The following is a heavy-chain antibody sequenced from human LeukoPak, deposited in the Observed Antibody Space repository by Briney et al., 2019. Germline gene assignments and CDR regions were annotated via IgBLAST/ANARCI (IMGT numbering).Heavy chain of an antibody. CDR2: IYSGGST. CDR3: ASSITIFGVVNVPFDY. Sequence: GGSLRLSCAASGFTVSTNYMSWVRQAPGKGLEWVSVIYSGGSTYYADSVKGRFTISRDNSKNTLYLQMNSLRAEDTAVYYCASSITIFGVVNVPFDYWGQGTLVTVSS. D-gene: IGHD3-3*01. CDR1: GFTVSTNY. V-gene: IGHV3-53*01. J-gene: IGHJ4*02.